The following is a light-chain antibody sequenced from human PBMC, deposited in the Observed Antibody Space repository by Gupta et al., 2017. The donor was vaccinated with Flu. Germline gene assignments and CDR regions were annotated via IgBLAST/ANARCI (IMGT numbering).Light chain of an antibody. CDR3: QQDDSLPLT. Sequence: DIVMTQSPDSLAVSLGERATINCESSHNVFFDSKNKNYVAWYQQKPGQSPRLLIYWASTRASGVPGRFTGSGSGTHFTLTISSLRPEDVAIYYCQQDDSLPLTFGGGTKVEIK. V-gene: IGKV4-1*01. CDR2: WAS. J-gene: IGKJ4*01. CDR1: HNVFFDSKNKNY.